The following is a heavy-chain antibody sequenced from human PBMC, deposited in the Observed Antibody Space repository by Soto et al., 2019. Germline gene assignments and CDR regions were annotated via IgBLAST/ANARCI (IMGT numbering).Heavy chain of an antibody. J-gene: IGHJ5*02. CDR1: GGSISSYY. Sequence: PSETLSLTCTVSGGSISSYYWSWIRQPPGKGLEWIGYIYYSGSTNYNPSLKSRVTISVDTSKNQFSLKLSSVTAADTAVYYCARGFVDLVNWFDPWGQGTLVTVS. D-gene: IGHD3-16*01. CDR3: ARGFVDLVNWFDP. V-gene: IGHV4-59*01. CDR2: IYYSGST.